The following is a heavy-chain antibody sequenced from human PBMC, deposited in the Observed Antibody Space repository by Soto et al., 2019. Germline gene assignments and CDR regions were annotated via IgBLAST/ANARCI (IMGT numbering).Heavy chain of an antibody. CDR3: ARYPSSGWYYFDY. CDR2: ISSSSSYI. D-gene: IGHD6-19*01. V-gene: IGHV3-21*01. J-gene: IGHJ4*02. Sequence: ESGGGLVKPGGSLRLSCAASGFTFSSYSMNWVRQAPGKGLEWVSSISSSSSYIYYADSVKGRFTISRDNAKNSLYLQMNSLRAEDTAVYYCARYPSSGWYYFDYWGQGTLVTVSS. CDR1: GFTFSSYS.